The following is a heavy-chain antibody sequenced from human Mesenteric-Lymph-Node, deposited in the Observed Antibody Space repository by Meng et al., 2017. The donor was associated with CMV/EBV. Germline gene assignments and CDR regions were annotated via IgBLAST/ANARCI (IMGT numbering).Heavy chain of an antibody. V-gene: IGHV4-38-2*02. D-gene: IGHD4-17*01. Sequence: ESLKISCTVSGYSISSSYYWGWIRQPPGKGLEWVVSIFQSGSTYYNPSLKARVSISLDASKNQFSLKLSSVTAADTAIYYCAREATVTPIDYWGQGTLVTVSS. CDR2: IFQSGST. J-gene: IGHJ4*02. CDR3: AREATVTPIDY. CDR1: GYSISSSYY.